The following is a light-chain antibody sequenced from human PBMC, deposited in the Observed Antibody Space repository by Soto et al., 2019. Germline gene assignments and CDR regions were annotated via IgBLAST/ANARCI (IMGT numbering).Light chain of an antibody. Sequence: QSVLTQPPSASGTPGQRVTISCSGDSSNIGRNSVSWYQQVPGTAPKLIIFNNNERPSGIPGRFSGSKSGASASLAIVGLQSEDEADYFCASWDDNLNGPLLFGGGTKLTVL. CDR2: NNN. J-gene: IGLJ2*01. CDR3: ASWDDNLNGPLL. V-gene: IGLV1-44*01. CDR1: SSNIGRNS.